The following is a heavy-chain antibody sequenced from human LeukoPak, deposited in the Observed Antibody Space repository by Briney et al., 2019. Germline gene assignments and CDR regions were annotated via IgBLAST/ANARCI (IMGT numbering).Heavy chain of an antibody. V-gene: IGHV4-59*01. CDR1: GGSISSYY. J-gene: IGHJ4*02. Sequence: KPSETLSLTCTVSGGSISSYYWSWIRQPPGKELEWIGDIYYSGSTNYNPSLTTRVTISVDTSKNQFSLKLSSVTAADTAVYYCARGDLYCSGGSCSDYWGQGPLVTVSS. CDR2: IYYSGST. CDR3: ARGDLYCSGGSCSDY. D-gene: IGHD2-15*01.